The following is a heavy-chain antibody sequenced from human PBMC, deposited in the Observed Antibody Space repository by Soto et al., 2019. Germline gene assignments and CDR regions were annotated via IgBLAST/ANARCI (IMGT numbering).Heavy chain of an antibody. CDR2: INAGNGNT. J-gene: IGHJ3*02. D-gene: IGHD2-2*01. CDR3: ATAIANDAFDI. CDR1: GDTFASYA. V-gene: IGHV1-3*01. Sequence: GASVKVSGKASGDTFASYAMHWLRQAPGQRLEWMGWINAGNGNTKYSQKFQGRVTITRDTSASTAYMELSSLRFEDTAVYFRATAIANDAFDIWGRGTMVTVSS.